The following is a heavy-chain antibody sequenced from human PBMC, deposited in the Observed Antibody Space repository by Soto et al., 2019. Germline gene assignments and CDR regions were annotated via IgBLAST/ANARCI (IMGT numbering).Heavy chain of an antibody. V-gene: IGHV4-31*03. J-gene: IGHJ3*01. CDR2: IHYSGTT. CDR3: ARGRVGLRGPIDPLDV. D-gene: IGHD4-17*01. Sequence: QVQLQDSGPGQVQPSHTLSLTCTVSGGSIRSGGYYWGWVRQHPVKGLEWIGYIHYSGTTHYNPSLRSRPTISLATSKNSFSLTLTSMTVADTAIYYCARGRVGLRGPIDPLDVWGPGTMVTVSP. CDR1: GGSIRSGGYY.